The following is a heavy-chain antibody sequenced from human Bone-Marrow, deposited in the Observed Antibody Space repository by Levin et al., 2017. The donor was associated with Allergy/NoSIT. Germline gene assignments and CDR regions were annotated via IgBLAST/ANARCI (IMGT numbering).Heavy chain of an antibody. CDR2: ISAGGDYI. D-gene: IGHD3-22*01. CDR3: TSRVMYRYDRSAFDYFDSAMAV. CDR1: GIIFSSYD. V-gene: IGHV3-21*01. Sequence: GESLKISCAASGIIFSSYDMNWVRQAPGKGLEWVSSISAGGDYIYYAESVKGRFTISRDNAKNLLFLRMNSLRAADTAVYDCTSRVMYRYDRSAFDYFDSAMAVWGQGTTLTVSS. J-gene: IGHJ6*02.